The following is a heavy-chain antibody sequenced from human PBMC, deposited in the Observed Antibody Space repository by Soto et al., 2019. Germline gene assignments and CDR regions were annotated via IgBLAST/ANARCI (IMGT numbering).Heavy chain of an antibody. CDR3: ARARMVRGIIYYYGMDV. V-gene: IGHV4-31*03. CDR1: GGSISSDGNY. J-gene: IGHJ6*02. D-gene: IGHD3-10*01. CDR2: INYSGST. Sequence: QVQLQESGPGLVKSSQTLSLTCTVSGGSISSDGNYWSWIRQHPGKGLGWIGYINYSGSTNYNPSLKSRVTISVDTSKNQFSLKLNSVTAADTAVYYCARARMVRGIIYYYGMDVWGQGTTVTVSS.